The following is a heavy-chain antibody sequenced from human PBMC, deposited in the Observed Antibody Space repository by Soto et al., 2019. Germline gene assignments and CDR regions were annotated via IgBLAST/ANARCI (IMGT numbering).Heavy chain of an antibody. D-gene: IGHD6-19*01. CDR3: ARSSSGWLEYNWFDP. J-gene: IGHJ5*02. CDR2: IYYSGST. CDR1: SGSISGDY. Sequence: SERVCLTCTVGSGSISGDYWSWKRQPPGKGLEWIGYIYYSGSTNYNPSLKSRVTISVDTSKNQFSLKLSSVTAADTAVYYCARSSSGWLEYNWFDPWGQGTLVTVSS. V-gene: IGHV4-59*01.